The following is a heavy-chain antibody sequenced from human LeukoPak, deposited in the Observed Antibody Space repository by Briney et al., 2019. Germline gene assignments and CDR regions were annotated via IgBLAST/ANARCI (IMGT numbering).Heavy chain of an antibody. CDR2: IYYSGST. Sequence: SETLSLTCTVSGGSISSSSYYWGWIRQPPGKGLEWIGSIYYSGSTYYNPSLKSRVTISVDTSKNQFSLKLSSVTAADTAVYYCASPPFTIFGVPTAHWGQGTLVTVSS. J-gene: IGHJ4*02. CDR3: ASPPFTIFGVPTAH. CDR1: GGSISSSSYY. V-gene: IGHV4-39*01. D-gene: IGHD3-3*01.